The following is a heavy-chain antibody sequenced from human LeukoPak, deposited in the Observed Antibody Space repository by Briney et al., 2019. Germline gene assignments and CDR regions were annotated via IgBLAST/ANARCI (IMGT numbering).Heavy chain of an antibody. CDR3: ARDIIVGATTLDY. CDR2: ISYDGSNK. D-gene: IGHD1-26*01. CDR1: GFTFSSYG. Sequence: PGRSLRLSCAASGFTFSSYGMHWVRQAPGKGLEWVAVISYDGSNKYYADSVKGRFTISRDNSKNTLYLQMNSLRAEDTAVYYCARDIIVGATTLDYWGQGTLVTVSS. V-gene: IGHV3-30*03. J-gene: IGHJ4*02.